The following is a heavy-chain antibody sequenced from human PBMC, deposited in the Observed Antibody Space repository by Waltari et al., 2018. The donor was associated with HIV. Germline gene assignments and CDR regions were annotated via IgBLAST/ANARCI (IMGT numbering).Heavy chain of an antibody. CDR1: GGSVSSRAYS. CDR3: AREGNNYGLFY. V-gene: IGHV4-30-4*08. J-gene: IGHJ4*02. CDR2: LHSSGNT. D-gene: IGHD5-18*01. Sequence: QVQLQESGPGLVKPSQSLSLTCTVSGGSVSSRAYSWTWIRQPPGKGLEWIGNLHSSGNTDYNPSLKSRVTISADRAQNRFSLMLSSVTAADTAVYYCAREGNNYGLFYWGQGTLVIVSS.